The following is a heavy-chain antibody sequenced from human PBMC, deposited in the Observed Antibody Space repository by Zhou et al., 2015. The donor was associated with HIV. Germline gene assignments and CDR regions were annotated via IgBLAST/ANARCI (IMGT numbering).Heavy chain of an antibody. V-gene: IGHV1-46*01. CDR2: INPSGGST. Sequence: QVQLVQSGAEVKKPGASVKVSCKASGYTFTSYYMHWVRQAPGQGLEWMGIINPSGGSTSYAQKFQGRVTMTRDTSTSTVYMELSSLRSEDTAVYYCAVIAVAGIFDYWGQGTLVTVSS. CDR3: AVIAVAGIFDY. CDR1: GYTFTSYY. J-gene: IGHJ4*02. D-gene: IGHD6-19*01.